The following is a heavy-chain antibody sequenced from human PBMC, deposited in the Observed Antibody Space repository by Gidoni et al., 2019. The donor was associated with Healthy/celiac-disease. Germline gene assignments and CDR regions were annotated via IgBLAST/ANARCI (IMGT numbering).Heavy chain of an antibody. CDR2: INHSGST. J-gene: IGHJ4*02. V-gene: IGHV4-34*01. Sequence: QVQLQQWGAGLLKPSETLSLTCAVYGGSFSGYYWSWIRQPPGKGLEWIGEINHSGSTNYNPSLKSRVTISVDTSKNQFSLKLSSVTAADTAVYYCASGVATIRFDYWGQGTLVTVSS. CDR3: ASGVATIRFDY. D-gene: IGHD5-12*01. CDR1: GGSFSGYY.